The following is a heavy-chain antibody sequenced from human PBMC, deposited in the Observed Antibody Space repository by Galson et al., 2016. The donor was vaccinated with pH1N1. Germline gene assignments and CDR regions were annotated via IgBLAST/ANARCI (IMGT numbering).Heavy chain of an antibody. J-gene: IGHJ4*02. CDR1: GYNFTAYD. CDR2: MNPNNDNT. D-gene: IGHD2-15*01. V-gene: IGHV1-8*01. CDR3: ARGGYCSGGRCYDVFEY. Sequence: SVKVSCKASGYNFTAYDINWVRQGTGQGLEWMGWMNPNNDNTGYAQKFQGRVTMTRNTSISTAYMELSSLRSEDTAVYYCARGGYCSGGRCYDVFEYWGQGTLVTVS.